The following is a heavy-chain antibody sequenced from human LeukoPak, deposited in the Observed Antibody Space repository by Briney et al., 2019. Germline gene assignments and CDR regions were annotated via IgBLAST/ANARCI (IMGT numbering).Heavy chain of an antibody. Sequence: ASVKVSCKASGGTFSSYAISWVRQAPGQGLEWMGGIIPIFGTANYAQKFQGRVTITADESTSTAYMELSSLRSEDTAVYYCARGPRDYYDSSGYSDYWGQGTLVTVSS. CDR3: ARGPRDYYDSSGYSDY. CDR2: IIPIFGTA. CDR1: GGTFSSYA. D-gene: IGHD3-22*01. V-gene: IGHV1-69*01. J-gene: IGHJ4*02.